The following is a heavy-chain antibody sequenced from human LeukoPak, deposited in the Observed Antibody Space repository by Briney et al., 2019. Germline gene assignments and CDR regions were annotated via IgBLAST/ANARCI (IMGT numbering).Heavy chain of an antibody. Sequence: SETLSLTCTVSGGSISSYYWRWIRQPPGKGLEWIGYIYYSGSTNYNPSLKSRVTISVDTSKNQFSLKLSSVTAADTAVYYCAREIDAFDIWGQGTMVTVSS. V-gene: IGHV4-59*01. CDR3: AREIDAFDI. CDR2: IYYSGST. J-gene: IGHJ3*02. CDR1: GGSISSYY.